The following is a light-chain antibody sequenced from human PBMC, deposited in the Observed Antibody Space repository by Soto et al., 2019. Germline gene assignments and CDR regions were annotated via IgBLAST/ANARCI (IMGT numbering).Light chain of an antibody. J-gene: IGKJ1*01. V-gene: IGKV1-5*03. CDR3: QYWSDYCWT. CDR2: NTS. Sequence: DIQLTQSPSTLSTSVGDRVTISCRASPSISSWLAWYQQKPGKAPKLLIYNTSNLESGVPPRFGGSGSGTEFTLTIISLQPDDFATYYCQYWSDYCWTFGQGTKVEIK. CDR1: PSISSW.